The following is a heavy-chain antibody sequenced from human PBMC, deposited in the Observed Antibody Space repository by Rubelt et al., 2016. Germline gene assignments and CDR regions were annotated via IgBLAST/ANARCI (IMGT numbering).Heavy chain of an antibody. Sequence: QVQLVQSGAAVQKPEASVKVYCKASGYTFTSYGISWVRQAPGQGLEWMGGIRAYNGNTNYAQKRQRRVTITTDTTTSTANMQLRSLRAADTAVYYHGGGEPADNWGQGTLVTVSS. V-gene: IGHV1-18*01. CDR3: GGGEPADN. CDR1: GYTFTSYG. D-gene: IGHD3-10*01. CDR2: IRAYNGNT. J-gene: IGHJ4*02.